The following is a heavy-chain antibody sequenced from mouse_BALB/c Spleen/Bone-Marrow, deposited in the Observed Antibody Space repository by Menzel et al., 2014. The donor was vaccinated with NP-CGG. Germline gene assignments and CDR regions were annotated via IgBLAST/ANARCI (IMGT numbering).Heavy chain of an antibody. J-gene: IGHJ3*01. CDR2: FYPGNGDT. Sequence: LQEPGAELVKPGASVKMSRKASGYTFTSYSLHWVKQTPGQGLEWIGTFYPGNGDTSYNQKFKGKATLTADTFSSTAYMQLSSLTSEDSAVYYCARGWLITYWGQGTLVTVSA. V-gene: IGHV1-12*01. CDR3: ARGWLITY. D-gene: IGHD1-1*02. CDR1: GYTFTSYS.